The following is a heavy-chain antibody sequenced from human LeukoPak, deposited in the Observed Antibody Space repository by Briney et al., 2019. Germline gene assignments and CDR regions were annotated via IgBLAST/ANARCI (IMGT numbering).Heavy chain of an antibody. V-gene: IGHV3-7*01. Sequence: GGSLRLSCAASGFTFSPFWMTWVRQAPGKGLEWVANIKQDGSEKYYVDSVKGRFTISRDNAKNSLYLQMNSLRPEDTAVYYCAKVNKGGYDSFDYWGQGTLVTVSS. CDR1: GFTFSPFW. D-gene: IGHD5-12*01. J-gene: IGHJ4*02. CDR2: IKQDGSEK. CDR3: AKVNKGGYDSFDY.